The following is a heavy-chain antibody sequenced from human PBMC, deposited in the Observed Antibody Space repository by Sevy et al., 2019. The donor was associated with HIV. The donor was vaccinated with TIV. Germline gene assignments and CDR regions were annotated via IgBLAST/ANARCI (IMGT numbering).Heavy chain of an antibody. CDR3: ARVEERFLARAAFDI. D-gene: IGHD3-3*01. CDR2: ISYDGSNK. CDR1: GFTFSSYA. Sequence: GGSLRLSCAASGFTFSSYAMHWVRQAPGKGLEWVAVISYDGSNKYYADSVKGRFTISRDNSKNTLYLQMNSLRAEDTAVYYCARVEERFLARAAFDIWGQGTMVTVSS. V-gene: IGHV3-30-3*01. J-gene: IGHJ3*02.